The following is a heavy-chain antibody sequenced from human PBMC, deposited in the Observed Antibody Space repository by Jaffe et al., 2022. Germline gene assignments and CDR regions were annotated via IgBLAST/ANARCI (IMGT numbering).Heavy chain of an antibody. CDR1: GFTFSSYA. D-gene: IGHD4-17*01. CDR2: ISSNGGST. Sequence: EVQLVESGGGLVQPGGSLRLSCAASGFTFSSYAMHWVRQAPGKGLEYVSAISSNGGSTYYANSVKGRFTISRDNSKNTLYLQMGSLRAEDMAVYYCARALDYGDYVRSPTYYYYYYMDVWGKGTTVTVSS. V-gene: IGHV3-64*01. CDR3: ARALDYGDYVRSPTYYYYYYMDV. J-gene: IGHJ6*03.